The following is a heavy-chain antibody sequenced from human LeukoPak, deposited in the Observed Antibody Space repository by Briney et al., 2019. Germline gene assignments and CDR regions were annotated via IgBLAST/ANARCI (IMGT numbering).Heavy chain of an antibody. CDR2: IFYSGST. CDR1: GGSISTSNYY. J-gene: IGHJ4*02. D-gene: IGHD1-26*01. V-gene: IGHV4-39*07. CDR3: ARLRRVGATPFDY. Sequence: PSETLSLTCTVSGGSISTSNYYWGWIRQPPGKGLEWIGNIFYSGSTYYSPSLRSRVTISLDTSRNQFSLKLNSVTAADTAMYYCARLRRVGATPFDYWGQGTLVTVSS.